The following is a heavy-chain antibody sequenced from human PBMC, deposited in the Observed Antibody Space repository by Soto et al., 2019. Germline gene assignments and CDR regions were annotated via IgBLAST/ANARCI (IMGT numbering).Heavy chain of an antibody. Sequence: GSLRLSCAASGFTFSSYAMHWVRQAPGKGLEWVAVIAYDGSNKYYAGSVKGRFTISTDNSKNTLYLQMNSLRAEDTAVYYCASIGVVAAPHYFDYWGQGTLVSVAS. V-gene: IGHV3-30-3*01. CDR1: GFTFSSYA. J-gene: IGHJ4*02. CDR2: IAYDGSNK. D-gene: IGHD2-15*01. CDR3: ASIGVVAAPHYFDY.